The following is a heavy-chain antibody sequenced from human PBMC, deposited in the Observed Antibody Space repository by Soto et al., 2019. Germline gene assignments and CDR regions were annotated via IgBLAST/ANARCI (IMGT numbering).Heavy chain of an antibody. CDR1: GFTFSSYA. J-gene: IGHJ4*02. Sequence: GGSLRLSCAASGFTFSSYAMHWVRQAPGKGLEWVAVISYDGSNKYYADSVKGRFTISRDNSENTLYLQMNSLRAEDTAVYYCARSRYYYDSSGYYFGYWGQGTLVTVSS. CDR3: ARSRYYYDSSGYYFGY. CDR2: ISYDGSNK. D-gene: IGHD3-22*01. V-gene: IGHV3-30-3*01.